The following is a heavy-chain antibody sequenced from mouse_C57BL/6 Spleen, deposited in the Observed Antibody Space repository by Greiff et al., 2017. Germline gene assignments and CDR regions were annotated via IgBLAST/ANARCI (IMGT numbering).Heavy chain of an antibody. Sequence: EVKLQESGGGLVQPGESLKLSCESNEYEFPSHDMSWVRKTPEKRLELVAAINSDGGSTYYPDTMERRFIISRDNTKKTLYLQMSSLRSEDTALYYCARPLYYYGSPYYFDYWGQGTTLTVSS. CDR2: INSDGGST. J-gene: IGHJ2*01. V-gene: IGHV5-2*01. CDR1: EYEFPSHD. D-gene: IGHD1-1*01. CDR3: ARPLYYYGSPYYFDY.